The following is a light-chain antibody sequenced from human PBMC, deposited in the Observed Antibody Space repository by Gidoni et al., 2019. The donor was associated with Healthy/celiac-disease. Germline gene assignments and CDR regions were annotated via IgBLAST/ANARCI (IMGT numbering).Light chain of an antibody. Sequence: DILMTQSPSSLSASVGDRVTITCRASQSISSYLNWYQQKPGKAPKLLIYAASSLQSGVPSRFSGSGSGTDFTLTISSLQPEDFATYYCQQSYSTLSTFXPXTKVDIK. CDR3: QQSYSTLST. V-gene: IGKV1-39*01. CDR1: QSISSY. CDR2: AAS. J-gene: IGKJ3*01.